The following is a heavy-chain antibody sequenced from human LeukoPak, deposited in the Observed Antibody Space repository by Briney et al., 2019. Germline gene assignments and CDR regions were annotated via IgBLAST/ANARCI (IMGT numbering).Heavy chain of an antibody. CDR2: IYPGDSDT. CDR1: GYRFTSYW. CDR3: ARQAGRGVRGVIYFDY. Sequence: LGGSLQISCQGSGYRFTSYWIGWVRPLPGKGLGGMGIIYPGDSDTRYSPSFQGQVTISADKSISTAYLQWSSLKASDTAMYYCARQAGRGVRGVIYFDYWGQGTLVTVSS. J-gene: IGHJ4*02. V-gene: IGHV5-51*01. D-gene: IGHD3-10*01.